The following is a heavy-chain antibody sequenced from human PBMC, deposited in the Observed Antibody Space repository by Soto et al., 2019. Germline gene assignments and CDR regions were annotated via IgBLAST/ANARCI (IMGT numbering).Heavy chain of an antibody. J-gene: IGHJ4*02. D-gene: IGHD6-13*01. CDR3: ARAAGYSSSSASLDY. CDR2: ISYDGSNK. V-gene: IGHV3-30-3*01. CDR1: GFTFSSYA. Sequence: PGGSLRLSCAASGFTFSSYAMHWVRQAPGKGLEWVAVISYDGSNKYYADSVKGRFTISRDNSKNTLYLQMNSLRAEDTAVYYCARAAGYSSSSASLDYWGQGTLVTVSS.